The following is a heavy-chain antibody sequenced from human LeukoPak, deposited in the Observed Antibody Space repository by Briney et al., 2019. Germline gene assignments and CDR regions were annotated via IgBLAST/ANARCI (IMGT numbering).Heavy chain of an antibody. CDR1: GFTFGSFA. Sequence: GGSLRLSCAASGFTFGSFAISWVRQAPGKGLVWVSRINSDMSGTNYADSVKGRFTISRDNAKNTLYLQMNSLRAEDTAVYYCARDIAVAGNYFDYWGQGTLVTVSS. CDR2: INSDMSGT. CDR3: ARDIAVAGNYFDY. V-gene: IGHV3-74*01. J-gene: IGHJ4*02. D-gene: IGHD6-19*01.